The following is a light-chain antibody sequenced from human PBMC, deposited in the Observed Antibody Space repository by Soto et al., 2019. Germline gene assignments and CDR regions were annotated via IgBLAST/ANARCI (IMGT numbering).Light chain of an antibody. J-gene: IGKJ2*01. CDR3: QQLNSYPMYT. CDR1: QGISRY. CDR2: AAS. V-gene: IGKV1-9*01. Sequence: DIQLTQSPSFLSASVGDRVTITCRASQGISRYLAWYQQEPGKAPKLLIYAASTLQSGVPARFSGSGSGTEFTLTISSLQPEDFATYYCQQLNSYPMYTCGQGTKLEIK.